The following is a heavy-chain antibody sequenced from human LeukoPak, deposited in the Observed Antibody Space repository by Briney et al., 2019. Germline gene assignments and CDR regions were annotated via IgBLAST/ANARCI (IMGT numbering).Heavy chain of an antibody. CDR1: GFTLSSCS. D-gene: IGHD6-13*01. Sequence: GGSLRLSCAASGFTLSSCSMNWVRQAPGRGLEWVASISSRSSYIYYADSVKGRFTISRDNAKNSLYLQMNSLRAEDTAVYYCARDWPTIAAAGTIPEYFQHWGQGTLVTVSS. CDR3: ARDWPTIAAAGTIPEYFQH. J-gene: IGHJ1*01. CDR2: ISSRSSYI. V-gene: IGHV3-21*01.